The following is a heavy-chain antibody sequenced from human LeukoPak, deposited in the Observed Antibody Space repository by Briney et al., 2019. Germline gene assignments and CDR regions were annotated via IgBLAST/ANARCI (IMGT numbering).Heavy chain of an antibody. J-gene: IGHJ4*02. CDR2: ISYDGSEQ. D-gene: IGHD3-22*01. CDR3: AKDLRDDRRSYYFDS. V-gene: IGHV3-30*18. Sequence: GGSLRLSCAASGFTFSSYGMHWVRQAPGKGMEWVAVISYDGSEQYYADSVKSRFTISRDNSKNTLYLQMNSLRTEDTAVYYCAKDLRDDRRSYYFDSWGLGTLVTVSS. CDR1: GFTFSSYG.